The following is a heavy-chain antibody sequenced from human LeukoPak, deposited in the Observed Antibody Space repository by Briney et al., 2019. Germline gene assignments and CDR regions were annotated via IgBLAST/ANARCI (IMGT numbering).Heavy chain of an antibody. Sequence: SETLSLTCAVSGGSINGYYWTWIRQPPGKGLEYIGYIYYSGNTNYNPSLKSRVTISVDTSKNQFSLKPNSVTAADTAVYYCARRAAPPNYGMDVWGQGTTVTVSS. CDR3: ARRAAPPNYGMDV. D-gene: IGHD2-15*01. V-gene: IGHV4-59*08. CDR2: IYYSGNT. CDR1: GGSINGYY. J-gene: IGHJ6*02.